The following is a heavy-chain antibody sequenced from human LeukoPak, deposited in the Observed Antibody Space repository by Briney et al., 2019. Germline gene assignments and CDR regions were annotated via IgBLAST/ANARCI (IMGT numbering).Heavy chain of an antibody. Sequence: PSETLSLTCTVSGGSISSYYWSWIRQPAGKGLEWIGRIYTSGSTNYNPSLKSRVTMSVDTSKNQFSLKLSSVTAADTAVYYCARAFWSGYYMDYYFDYWGQGTLVTVSS. CDR1: GGSISSYY. J-gene: IGHJ4*02. D-gene: IGHD3-3*01. V-gene: IGHV4-4*07. CDR3: ARAFWSGYYMDYYFDY. CDR2: IYTSGST.